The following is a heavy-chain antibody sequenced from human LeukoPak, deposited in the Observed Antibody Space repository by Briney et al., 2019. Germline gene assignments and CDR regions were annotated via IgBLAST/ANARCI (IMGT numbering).Heavy chain of an antibody. CDR2: INHSGST. Sequence: KPSETLPLTCTVSGGSISSYYWSWIRQPPGKGLEWIGEINHSGSTNYNPSLKSRVTISVDTSKNQYSLKLSSVTAADTAVYYCARGSRWLVFVYDYWGQGTLVTVSS. V-gene: IGHV4-34*01. CDR1: GGSISSYY. D-gene: IGHD6-19*01. J-gene: IGHJ4*02. CDR3: ARGSRWLVFVYDY.